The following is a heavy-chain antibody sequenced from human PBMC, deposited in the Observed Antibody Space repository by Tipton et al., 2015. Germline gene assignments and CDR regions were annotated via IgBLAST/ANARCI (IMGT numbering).Heavy chain of an antibody. Sequence: VELVQSGAVVKKPGESLKISCKGSEDIFRSYWIGWVRQMPGKGLEWMGIIYSGDSDAKYSPSFEGQVTISGDKSTSTAYLHWSSLKASDRAVYFCARQGFGGNSIDYWGQGTLVTVSS. CDR3: ARQGFGGNSIDY. J-gene: IGHJ4*02. CDR2: IYSGDSDA. V-gene: IGHV5-51*01. D-gene: IGHD4-23*01. CDR1: EDIFRSYW.